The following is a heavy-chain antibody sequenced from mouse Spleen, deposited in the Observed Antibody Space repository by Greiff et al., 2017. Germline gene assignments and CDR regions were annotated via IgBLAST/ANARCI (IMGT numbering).Heavy chain of an antibody. J-gene: IGHJ3*01. V-gene: IGHV2-6*03. CDR3: ARFYGNYAAWFAY. Sequence: VKLQESGPGLVAPSQSLSITCTVSGFSLTSYGVHWVRQPPGKGLEWLVVIWSDGSTTYNSALKSRLSISKDNSKSQVFLKMNSLQTDDTAMYYCARFYGNYAAWFAYWGQGTLVTVSA. CDR1: GFSLTSYG. CDR2: IWSDGST. D-gene: IGHD2-1*01.